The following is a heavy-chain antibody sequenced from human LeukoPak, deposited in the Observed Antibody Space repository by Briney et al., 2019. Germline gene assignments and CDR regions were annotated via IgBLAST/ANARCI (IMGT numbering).Heavy chain of an antibody. CDR2: INSDGSST. Sequence: PGGSLRLSCAASGFTFSSCWMHWVRQVPGKGLVWVSRINSDGSSTNYADSVKGRFTISRDNAKNMLYLQMNSLRAEDTALYYCASVVGGYYPPVEAFDIWGQGTMVTASS. CDR1: GFTFSSCW. J-gene: IGHJ3*02. V-gene: IGHV3-74*01. CDR3: ASVVGGYYPPVEAFDI. D-gene: IGHD3-3*01.